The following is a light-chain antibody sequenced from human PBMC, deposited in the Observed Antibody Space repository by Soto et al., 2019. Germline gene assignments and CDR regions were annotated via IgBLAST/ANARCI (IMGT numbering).Light chain of an antibody. CDR2: DVS. Sequence: QPVLTQPRSVSGSHGQSVTISCTGTSSDVGGYNYVSWYQQHPGKAPKLMIYDVSKRPSGVPDRFSGSKSGNTASLTISGLQAEDEADYYCCSYAGSYYVFGTGTNLTVL. J-gene: IGLJ1*01. V-gene: IGLV2-11*01. CDR3: CSYAGSYYV. CDR1: SSDVGGYNY.